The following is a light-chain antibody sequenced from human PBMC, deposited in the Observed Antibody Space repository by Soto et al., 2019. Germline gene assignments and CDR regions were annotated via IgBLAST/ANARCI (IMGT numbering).Light chain of an antibody. J-gene: IGKJ1*01. CDR1: ESIDNW. CDR3: QQYHTDWT. CDR2: AAS. V-gene: IGKV1-5*01. Sequence: DIQMTQSPSTLSASVGDTVTITCRASESIDNWLAWYQQKPGKAPKLLIFAASTLIRGVPSRFSARGSGTEFTLTISSLQVDDYATFYCQQYHTDWTFGQGTKVEIK.